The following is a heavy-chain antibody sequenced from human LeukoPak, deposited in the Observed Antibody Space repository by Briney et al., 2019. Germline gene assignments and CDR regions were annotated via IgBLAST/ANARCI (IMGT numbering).Heavy chain of an antibody. CDR2: INHSGST. CDR3: ARGGPYYYSMDV. J-gene: IGHJ6*02. CDR1: GGSFSGYY. Sequence: SETLSLTCAVYGGSFSGYYWSWIRQPPGKGLEWIGEINHSGSTNYNPSLKSRVTISVDTSKNQFSLKLSSVTAADTAVYYCARGGPYYYSMDVWGQGTTVTVSS. V-gene: IGHV4-34*01.